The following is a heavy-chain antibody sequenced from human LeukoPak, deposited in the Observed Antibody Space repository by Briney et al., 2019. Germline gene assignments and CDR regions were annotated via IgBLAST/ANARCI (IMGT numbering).Heavy chain of an antibody. Sequence: SETLSLTCAVYGGSFSGYYWSWIRQPPGKGLEWIGEINHSGSTNYNPSLKSRVTISVDTSKNQFSLKLSSVTAADTAVYYCAREGARYDLWSGYSEYNWFDPWGQGTLVTVSS. V-gene: IGHV4-34*01. J-gene: IGHJ5*02. CDR3: AREGARYDLWSGYSEYNWFDP. CDR2: INHSGST. D-gene: IGHD3-3*01. CDR1: GGSFSGYY.